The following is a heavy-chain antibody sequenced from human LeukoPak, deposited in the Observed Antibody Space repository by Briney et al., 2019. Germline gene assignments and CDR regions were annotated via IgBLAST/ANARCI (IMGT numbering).Heavy chain of an antibody. CDR3: AREDLIAARSFDY. Sequence: GGSLRLSCAASGFTFSDYYMSWIRQAPGKGLEWVSYISSSSSTVYYADSVKGRFTISRDNAKNSLYLQMNSLRAEDTAVYYCAREDLIAARSFDYWGQGTLVTVSS. J-gene: IGHJ4*02. D-gene: IGHD6-6*01. V-gene: IGHV3-11*04. CDR2: ISSSSSTV. CDR1: GFTFSDYY.